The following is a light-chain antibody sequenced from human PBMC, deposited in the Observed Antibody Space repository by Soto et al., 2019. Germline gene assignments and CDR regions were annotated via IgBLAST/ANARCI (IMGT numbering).Light chain of an antibody. V-gene: IGKV1-39*01. J-gene: IGKJ4*01. CDR1: QSISSY. CDR3: QQSYSTPLS. Sequence: DIQMTQSPSSLSASVGDRVTITCRASQSISSYLNWYQQKPGKAPKLLIYAASSLQSGVPSRFSGIGSGTDFTLTISSLQPEDFATYDCQQSYSTPLSVGGGTKVEIK. CDR2: AAS.